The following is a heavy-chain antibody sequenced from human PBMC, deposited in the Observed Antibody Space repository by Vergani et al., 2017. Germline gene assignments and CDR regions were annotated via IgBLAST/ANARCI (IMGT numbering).Heavy chain of an antibody. CDR3: ASGGSDYDILTGYSDPYYYYGMDV. J-gene: IGHJ6*02. CDR2: IYYSGST. Sequence: QVQLQESGPGLVKPSETLSLTCTVSGGSISSYYWSWIRQPPGKGLEWIGYIYYSGSTNYNPSLKSRVTISVDTSKNQFSLKLSSVTAADTAVYYCASGGSDYDILTGYSDPYYYYGMDVWGQGTTVTVSS. V-gene: IGHV4-59*01. D-gene: IGHD3-9*01. CDR1: GGSISSYY.